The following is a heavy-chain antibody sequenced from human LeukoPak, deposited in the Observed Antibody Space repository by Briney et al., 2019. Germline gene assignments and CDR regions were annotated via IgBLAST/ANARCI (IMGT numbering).Heavy chain of an antibody. CDR2: IYPGDSAT. V-gene: IGHV5-51*01. CDR1: GYTFTNWW. D-gene: IGHD6-13*01. CDR3: VKQQLVPDAFDI. J-gene: IGHJ3*02. Sequence: GESLKISCKASGYTFTNWWIGWVRQMPGKGLEWMGIIYPGDSATRYSPSFQGQVTISADKSISTAYLQWSSLKASDTAMYYCVKQQLVPDAFDIWGQGTMVTVSS.